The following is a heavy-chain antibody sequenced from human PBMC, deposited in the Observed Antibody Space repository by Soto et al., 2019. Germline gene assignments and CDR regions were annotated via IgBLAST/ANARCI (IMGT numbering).Heavy chain of an antibody. Sequence: GGSLRLSCAASDYTFSTYSMNCVRQAPGKGLEWVAYISYDSETTSYAESVKGRFTISRDDAKNSLFLQMNSLRDEDSAVYYCARLYYDYVWGQGTTVTVSS. CDR2: ISYDSETT. J-gene: IGHJ6*02. D-gene: IGHD3-3*01. CDR1: DYTFSTYS. CDR3: ARLYYDYV. V-gene: IGHV3-48*02.